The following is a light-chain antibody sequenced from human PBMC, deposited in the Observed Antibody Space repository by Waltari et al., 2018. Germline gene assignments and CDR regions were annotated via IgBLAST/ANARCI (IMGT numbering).Light chain of an antibody. CDR3: RQATHWPVT. V-gene: IGKV2-30*01. CDR1: QSLVYTDGISY. Sequence: DVGLTQSPLSLPVTLGQQASISCRSSQSLVYTDGISYLNWFHQRPGQAPRRLIYKVSKRDSGVPDRFSGSGSGTDFTLMISSVEADDVGVYFCRQATHWPVTFGQGTRLEIK. J-gene: IGKJ5*01. CDR2: KVS.